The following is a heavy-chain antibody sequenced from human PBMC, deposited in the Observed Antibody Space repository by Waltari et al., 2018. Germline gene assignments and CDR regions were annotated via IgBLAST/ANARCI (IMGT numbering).Heavy chain of an antibody. J-gene: IGHJ6*02. D-gene: IGHD5-18*01. Sequence: EVQLVESGGGLVQPGGSLRLSCAASGFTVSGNYMSWVRQAPGKGLQWLSVIYSGDNTYYADSVKGRFTVSIHNSKNTLYLQMDSLRTEDTAVYYCASHGFNYGYSYYYGMDVWGQGTTVTVSS. CDR1: GFTVSGNY. V-gene: IGHV3-53*04. CDR3: ASHGFNYGYSYYYGMDV. CDR2: IYSGDNT.